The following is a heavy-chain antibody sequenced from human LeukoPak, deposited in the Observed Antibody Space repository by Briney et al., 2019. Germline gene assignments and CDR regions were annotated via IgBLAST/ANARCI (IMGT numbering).Heavy chain of an antibody. CDR1: GGSISSGDYY. CDR3: ARHGRSAWLRLTPGWFDP. CDR2: IYYSGST. Sequence: PSQTLSLTCTVSGGSISSGDYYWSWIRQPPGKGLEWIGYIYYSGSTYYNPSLKSRVTISVDTSKNQFSLKLCSVTAADTAVYYCARHGRSAWLRLTPGWFDPWGQGTLVTVSS. D-gene: IGHD5-12*01. V-gene: IGHV4-30-4*01. J-gene: IGHJ5*02.